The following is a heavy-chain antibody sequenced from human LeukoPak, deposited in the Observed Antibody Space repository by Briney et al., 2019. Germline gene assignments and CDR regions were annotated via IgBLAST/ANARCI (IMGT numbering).Heavy chain of an antibody. CDR1: GYTFTSYG. J-gene: IGHJ6*02. V-gene: IGHV1-18*01. CDR3: ARAITIKAAADPYYYYYGMDV. CDR2: ISAYNGNT. Sequence: GASVKVSCKASGYTFTSYGFSWVRQAPGQGLEWMGWISAYNGNTNYAQKLQGRVTMTTDTSTSTAYMELRSLRSDDTAVYYCARAITIKAAADPYYYYYGMDVWGQGTTVTVSS. D-gene: IGHD6-13*01.